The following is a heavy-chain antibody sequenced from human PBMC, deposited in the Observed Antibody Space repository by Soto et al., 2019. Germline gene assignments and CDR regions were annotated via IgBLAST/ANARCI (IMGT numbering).Heavy chain of an antibody. D-gene: IGHD2-2*01. J-gene: IGHJ4*02. V-gene: IGHV1-3*01. Sequence: ASVKVSCKASGYTFTGYAIHWVRQAPGQRLEWMGWINGGNGDTKYSQKFQGRVTITRDTSASTAYMELTSLGSEDTAVYHCARGYRSSTSCQYYFDFWGQGTPVTVSS. CDR1: GYTFTGYA. CDR3: ARGYRSSTSCQYYFDF. CDR2: INGGNGDT.